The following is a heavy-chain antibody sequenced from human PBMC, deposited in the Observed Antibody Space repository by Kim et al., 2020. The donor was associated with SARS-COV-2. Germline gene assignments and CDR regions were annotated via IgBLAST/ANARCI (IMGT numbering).Heavy chain of an antibody. CDR2: VDPSYSYT. D-gene: IGHD3-22*01. Sequence: GESLKISCKGSGYSFTSYWISWVRQMPGKGLEWMGRVDPSYSYTNYSPSFQGHVTIPADKSISTAYLQWSSLKASDTAMYYCARYVWEWGTYYYVRSGYFIWGQGTMVTVSS. V-gene: IGHV5-10-1*01. CDR1: GYSFTSYW. CDR3: ARYVWEWGTYYYVRSGYFI. J-gene: IGHJ3*02.